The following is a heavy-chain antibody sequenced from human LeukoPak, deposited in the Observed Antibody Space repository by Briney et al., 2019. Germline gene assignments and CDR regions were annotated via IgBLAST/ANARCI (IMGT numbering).Heavy chain of an antibody. V-gene: IGHV3-9*01. CDR3: AKDYYDSSGYHFDY. Sequence: GGSLRLSCAACGVTFDDYAMHWVRQAPGKGLEWVSGISWNSGSIGYADSVKGRFTISRDNAKNSLYLRMNSLRAEDTALYYCAKDYYDSSGYHFDYWGQGTLVTVSS. CDR1: GVTFDDYA. CDR2: ISWNSGSI. J-gene: IGHJ4*02. D-gene: IGHD3-22*01.